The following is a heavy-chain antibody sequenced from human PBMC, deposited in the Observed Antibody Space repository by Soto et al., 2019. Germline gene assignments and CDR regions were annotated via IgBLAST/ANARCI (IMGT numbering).Heavy chain of an antibody. V-gene: IGHV3-30*04. J-gene: IGHJ5*02. CDR2: ISYDGSNK. D-gene: IGHD1-26*01. CDR3: AGGPAQTSSGSYRDWFDP. Sequence: GGSLRLSCAASGFTFSSYAMHWVRQAPGKGLEWVAVISYDGSNKYYADSVKGRFTISRDNSKNTLYLQMNSLRAEDAAVYYCAGGPAQTSSGSYRDWFDPWGQGTLVTVSS. CDR1: GFTFSSYA.